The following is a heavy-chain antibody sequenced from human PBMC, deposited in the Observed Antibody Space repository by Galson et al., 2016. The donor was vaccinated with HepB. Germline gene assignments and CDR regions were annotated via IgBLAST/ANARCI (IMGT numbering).Heavy chain of an antibody. V-gene: IGHV4-59*01. CDR2: IYYSGNT. D-gene: IGHD3-10*01. J-gene: IGHJ2*01. Sequence: SETLSLTCTVSEGSINRYYWNWIRQPPGKGLEWIGHIYYSGNTHNNPTLKSRVTISVDTSKNQFSLKLSSVTAADTAVYYCARKSIGGWYFDLWGRGTLVTVSS. CDR1: EGSINRYY. CDR3: ARKSIGGWYFDL.